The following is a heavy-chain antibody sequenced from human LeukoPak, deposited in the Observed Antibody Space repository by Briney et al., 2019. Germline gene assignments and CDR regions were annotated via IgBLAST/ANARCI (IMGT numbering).Heavy chain of an antibody. CDR1: GFIFRNYA. V-gene: IGHV3-23*01. CDR3: AKWGDYDILTGYYVSDF. D-gene: IGHD3-9*01. CDR2: ITGSGDTT. J-gene: IGHJ4*02. Sequence: GGSLSLSCAASGFIFRNYAMSWVRQAPGKGLEWVSAITGSGDTTYYADSVKGRFTISRDNSKNTLYVEMNTLRAEDTAVYYCAKWGDYDILTGYYVSDFWGQGTLVTVSS.